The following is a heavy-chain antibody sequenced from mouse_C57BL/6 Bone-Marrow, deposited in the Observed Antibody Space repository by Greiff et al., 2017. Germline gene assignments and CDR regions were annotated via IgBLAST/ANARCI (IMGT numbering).Heavy chain of an antibody. CDR3: ARRLRWYFDV. CDR1: GFTFSSYG. CDR2: ISSGGSYT. J-gene: IGHJ1*03. D-gene: IGHD1-1*01. V-gene: IGHV5-6*02. Sequence: EVTLVESGGDLVKPGGSLKLSCAASGFTFSSYGMSWVRQTPDKRLEWVATISSGGSYTYYPDSVKGRFTISRDNAKNTLYLQMSSLKSEDTAMYYCARRLRWYFDVWGTGTTVTVSS.